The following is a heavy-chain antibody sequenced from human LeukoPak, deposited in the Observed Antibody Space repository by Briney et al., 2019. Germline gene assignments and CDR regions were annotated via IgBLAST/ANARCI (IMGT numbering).Heavy chain of an antibody. V-gene: IGHV3-53*01. CDR2: IYSGGRT. Sequence: GGSLRLSCAASGFNVSSSYMSWVRQAPGKGLEWVSVIYSGGRTYYADSVKGRFTISRDNSKNTLFLQMNNLRVEDTAVYYCARAEWEPWGGDYWGQGTLVTVSS. CDR3: ARAEWEPWGGDY. CDR1: GFNVSSSY. D-gene: IGHD1-26*01. J-gene: IGHJ4*02.